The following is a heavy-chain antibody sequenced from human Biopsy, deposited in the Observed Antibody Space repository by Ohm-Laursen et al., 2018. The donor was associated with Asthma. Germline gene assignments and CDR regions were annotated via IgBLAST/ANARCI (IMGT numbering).Heavy chain of an antibody. CDR2: INPNSGGT. D-gene: IGHD6-13*01. V-gene: IGHV1-2*06. J-gene: IGHJ5*02. Sequence: GASVKVSCKASGYTFIGCHIHWMRQAPGQGLEWMGRINPNSGGTNYAQKFQGRVTMTRDTSISTAYMEVSRLRSDDTAEYYCARGQKSAGDRWFDPWGQGTLVTVSS. CDR1: GYTFIGCH. CDR3: ARGQKSAGDRWFDP.